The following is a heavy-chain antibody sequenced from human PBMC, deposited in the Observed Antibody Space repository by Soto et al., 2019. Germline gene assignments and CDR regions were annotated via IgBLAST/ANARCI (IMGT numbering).Heavy chain of an antibody. Sequence: EVQVVESGGGLVQPGGSLRLSCAASGFTFSSHSMNWVRQAPGKGLEWVSYISRSSSTIYYADSVKGRFTISRDNADDTLYLQMNSLRDDDTAVYYCARESPEYCNSGSCLDYWGQGTLVTVSS. D-gene: IGHD2-15*01. J-gene: IGHJ4*02. V-gene: IGHV3-48*02. CDR1: GFTFSSHS. CDR2: ISRSSSTI. CDR3: ARESPEYCNSGSCLDY.